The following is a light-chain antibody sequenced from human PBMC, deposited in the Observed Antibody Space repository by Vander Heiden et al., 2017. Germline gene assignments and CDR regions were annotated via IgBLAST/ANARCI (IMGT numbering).Light chain of an antibody. CDR3: CSYAGSYTVV. Sequence: QSALTQPRPVSGSPGQSVTISCTGTRSDVGGYNYVSWYQQHPGKAPKVVIYDVSKRPSGVPDRFSGSKSANTASLTISGLQGEDEADYYCCSYAGSYTVVFGGGTKLTVL. CDR1: RSDVGGYNY. J-gene: IGLJ2*01. CDR2: DVS. V-gene: IGLV2-11*01.